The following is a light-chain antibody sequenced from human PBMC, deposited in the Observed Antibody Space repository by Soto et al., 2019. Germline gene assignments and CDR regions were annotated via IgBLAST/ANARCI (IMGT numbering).Light chain of an antibody. J-gene: IGKJ1*01. CDR1: HSISSD. CDR3: QLYNSYSPT. Sequence: QMTQSLATWGAAVGDQYTRACLSSHSISSDLNWYQQQPGKAPKLLIYDASSLESGVPSRFIGSGSWTEFTLTIISLLPDDFATYYCQLYNSYSPTFGQGIKVDIK. CDR2: DAS. V-gene: IGKV1-5*01.